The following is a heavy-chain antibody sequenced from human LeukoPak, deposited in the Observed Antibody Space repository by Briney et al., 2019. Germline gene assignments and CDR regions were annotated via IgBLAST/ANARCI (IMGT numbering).Heavy chain of an antibody. Sequence: GGSLRLSCAASGFSFNDYGMNWVRQAPGKGLEWVSYISSGSSTIYYADSVKGRFTISRDNAKNSLYLQMNSLRDEDTAVYFYAREDSGYDMIDYWGQGTLVTVSS. V-gene: IGHV3-48*02. D-gene: IGHD5-12*01. J-gene: IGHJ4*02. CDR3: AREDSGYDMIDY. CDR2: ISSGSSTI. CDR1: GFSFNDYG.